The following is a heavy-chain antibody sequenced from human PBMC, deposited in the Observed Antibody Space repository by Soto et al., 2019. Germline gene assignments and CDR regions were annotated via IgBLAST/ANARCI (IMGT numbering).Heavy chain of an antibody. CDR1: GFTFRSYA. Sequence: DVQLLESGGGLVQPGGSLRLSCAASGFTFRSYAMSWVRQAPGKGLEWFSGISGSGISTHYADSVKGRFTVSRDNSKNTLYLQMNSLRAEDTAVYNCAKEPVGPDWYFDLWGRGTLVTVSS. V-gene: IGHV3-23*01. CDR2: ISGSGIST. J-gene: IGHJ2*01. CDR3: AKEPVGPDWYFDL.